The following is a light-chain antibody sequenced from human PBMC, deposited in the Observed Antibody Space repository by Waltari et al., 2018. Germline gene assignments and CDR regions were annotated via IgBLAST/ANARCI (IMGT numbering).Light chain of an antibody. J-gene: IGLJ2*01. CDR2: YND. Sequence: QSVLTQPPSTSAAARKSVTISCSGSNSNIGSNSVSWYQQFPETAPKLLIYYNDRRASGVSARFSGSKSGTSASLAISGLQTEDEADYYCASWDDSLSGPLFGGGTRLTVL. CDR3: ASWDDSLSGPL. CDR1: NSNIGSNS. V-gene: IGLV1-47*02.